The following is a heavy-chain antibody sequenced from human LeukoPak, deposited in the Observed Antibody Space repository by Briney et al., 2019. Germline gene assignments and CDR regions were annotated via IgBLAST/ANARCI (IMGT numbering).Heavy chain of an antibody. CDR2: IYYSGST. CDR3: AREMAAQQLVLDYEFGFDP. Sequence: PSETLSLTCTVSGGSISTSNYYWGWIRQPPGKGLEWIGSIYYSGSTYYNPSLKSRVTISVDTSKNQFSLKLSSVTAADTAVYYCAREMAAQQLVLDYEFGFDPWGQGTLVTVSS. CDR1: GGSISTSNYY. J-gene: IGHJ5*02. D-gene: IGHD6-13*01. V-gene: IGHV4-39*07.